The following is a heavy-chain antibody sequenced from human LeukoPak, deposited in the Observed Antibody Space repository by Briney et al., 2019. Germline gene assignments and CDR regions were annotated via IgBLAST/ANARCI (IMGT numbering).Heavy chain of an antibody. CDR3: AGLGEHAGYYYGMDV. J-gene: IGHJ6*02. D-gene: IGHD2-21*01. Sequence: PVTVSCTASGGTFSSYAISWVRQAPGQGLEWMGGIIPIFGTANYAQKFQGRVTITADESTSTAYMELSSLRSEDTAVYYCAGLGEHAGYYYGMDVWGQGTTVTVSS. V-gene: IGHV1-69*13. CDR1: GGTFSSYA. CDR2: IIPIFGTA.